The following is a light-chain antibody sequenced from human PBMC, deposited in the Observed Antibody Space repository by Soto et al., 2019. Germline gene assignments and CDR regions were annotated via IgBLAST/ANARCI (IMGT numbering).Light chain of an antibody. CDR2: TGS. V-gene: IGKV1-12*01. CDR1: QAIDSW. J-gene: IGKJ5*01. CDR3: QKYNSALIT. Sequence: IHMTHSPSSVSASFGDIVTITFRASQAIDSWLAWYQQKPGEAPKLLIFTGSLLHSGVPPRFSGSGSGTDFTLTISSLQPEDVATYYCQKYNSALITFGQGTRLEIK.